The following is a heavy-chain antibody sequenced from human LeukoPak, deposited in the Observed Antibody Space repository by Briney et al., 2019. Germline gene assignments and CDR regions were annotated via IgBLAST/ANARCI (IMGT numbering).Heavy chain of an antibody. Sequence: SVKVSCKASGGTFSSYTISWVRQAPGQGLEWMGRIIPILGIANYAQKFQGRVTITADKSTSTAYMELSSLGSEDTAVYYCAREDDFWSGYYRFDYWGQGTLVTVSS. CDR2: IIPILGIA. CDR3: AREDDFWSGYYRFDY. CDR1: GGTFSSYT. V-gene: IGHV1-69*04. J-gene: IGHJ4*02. D-gene: IGHD3-3*01.